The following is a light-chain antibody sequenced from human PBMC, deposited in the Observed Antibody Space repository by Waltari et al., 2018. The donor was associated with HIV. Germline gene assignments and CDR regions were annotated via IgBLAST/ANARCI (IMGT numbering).Light chain of an antibody. CDR2: HDT. CDR1: NIGSKW. V-gene: IGLV3-21*01. CDR3: QVWDTNTDQYVI. J-gene: IGLJ2*01. Sequence: SYVLTQSPSVSVAPGKTARITCGGQNIGSKWVNWYQQQPGQAPVMVIYHDTDRPSGIPDRFSGSNSEDTATLTIRRVEAGDEADYYCQVWDTNTDQYVIFGGGTNLAV.